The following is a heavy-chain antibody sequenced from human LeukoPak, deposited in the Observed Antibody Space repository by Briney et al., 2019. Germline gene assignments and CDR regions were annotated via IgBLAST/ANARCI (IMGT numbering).Heavy chain of an antibody. CDR1: GYTFTSYD. V-gene: IGHV1-8*01. CDR2: MNPNSGNT. Sequence: ASVKVSCKASGYTFTSYDINWVRQATGQGLEWMGWMNPNSGNTGYAQKLQGRVTMTTDTSTSTAYMELRSLRSDDTAVYYCAREGQQLVPPRGNYYYYYYMDVWGKGTTVTVSS. D-gene: IGHD6-13*01. J-gene: IGHJ6*03. CDR3: AREGQQLVPPRGNYYYYYYMDV.